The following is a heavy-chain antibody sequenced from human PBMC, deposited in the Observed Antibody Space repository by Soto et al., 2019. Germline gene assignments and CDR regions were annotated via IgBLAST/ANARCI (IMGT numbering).Heavy chain of an antibody. CDR2: ISGSGGST. CDR3: AKKGTGEIYYYCYGMDV. V-gene: IGHV3-23*01. CDR1: GFTFSSYA. D-gene: IGHD3-10*01. Sequence: PGGSLRLSCAASGFTFSSYAMSWVRQAPGKGLEWVSAISGSGGSTYYADSVKGRFTISRDNSKNTLYLQMNSLRAEDTAVYYCAKKGTGEIYYYCYGMDVWGQGTTVTVSS. J-gene: IGHJ6*02.